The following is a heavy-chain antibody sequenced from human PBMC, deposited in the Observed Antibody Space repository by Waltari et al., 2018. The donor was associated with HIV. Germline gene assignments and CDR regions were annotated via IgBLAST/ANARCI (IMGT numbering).Heavy chain of an antibody. D-gene: IGHD3-10*01. V-gene: IGHV3-33*06. CDR3: AKDANTFHEFGPNWLDP. CDR2: IWYDGTEK. J-gene: IGHJ5*02. CDR1: GFTFKRYG. Sequence: QVQLVESGGGVVQPGRSLSLSCETSGFTFKRYGMPWVRQAPGQGLEWVAVIWYDGTEKHYVDSVKGRFVISRDNSKNTLYLQMNSLRPEDTAMYYCAKDANTFHEFGPNWLDPWGQGTLVIVSS.